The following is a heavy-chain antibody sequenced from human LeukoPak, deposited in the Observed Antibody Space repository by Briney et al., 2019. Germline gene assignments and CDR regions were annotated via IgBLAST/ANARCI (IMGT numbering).Heavy chain of an antibody. CDR2: IYYSGST. V-gene: IGHV4-61*01. CDR1: GGSVSSGSHY. D-gene: IGHD3-22*01. Sequence: SETLSLTCTVSGGSVSSGSHYWSWVQQPPGKGLEWVEYIYYSGSTNYNPSLKSRVTISVDTSKNQFSLKLSSVTAADTAVYYCARVVSFNWFDPWGQGTLVTVSS. J-gene: IGHJ5*02. CDR3: ARVVSFNWFDP.